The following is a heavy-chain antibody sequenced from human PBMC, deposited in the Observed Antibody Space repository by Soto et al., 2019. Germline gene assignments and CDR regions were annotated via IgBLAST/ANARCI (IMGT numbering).Heavy chain of an antibody. D-gene: IGHD1-26*01. V-gene: IGHV3-66*01. CDR1: GFTVSSSY. CDR3: AMHVGSYWYFDL. Sequence: EMQLVESGGGLVQPGGSLRLSCAASGFTVSSSYMGWVRRAPGKGLEWVSSIYVDGRTYYADSVKDRFTISTDNSQDTLYLQMNSLRADDTAIYSCAMHVGSYWYFDLWGRGTLVAVSS. CDR2: IYVDGRT. J-gene: IGHJ2*01.